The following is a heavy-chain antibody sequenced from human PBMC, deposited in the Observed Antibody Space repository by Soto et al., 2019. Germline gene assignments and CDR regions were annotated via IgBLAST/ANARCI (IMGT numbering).Heavy chain of an antibody. CDR2: ISGSGVNA. J-gene: IGHJ2*01. V-gene: IGHV3-20*01. CDR1: GFAFQNHG. CDR3: ARKPHWQYWYFDL. Sequence: EVQLVESGGSVIRPGGSLRLSCAASGFAFQNHGMAWVRQVPGKGLEWVAGISGSGVNAGYADSVKGLFTISRDNGDNSLYLEINNLGVEDTALYHCARKPHWQYWYFDLWGRGTLVTVSS. D-gene: IGHD1-1*01.